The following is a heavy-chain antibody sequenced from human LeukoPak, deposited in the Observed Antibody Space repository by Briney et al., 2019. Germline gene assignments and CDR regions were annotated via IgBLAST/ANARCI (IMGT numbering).Heavy chain of an antibody. CDR3: ARLRYYAMDV. J-gene: IGHJ6*02. Sequence: GGSLRLSCAASGFTFSTYDMNWVRQAPGKGLEWVSYISSSSRTISYADSVKGRFTISRDNAKDSLYLQMNSLRAEDTAVYYCARLRYYAMDVWGQGTTVTASS. CDR1: GFTFSTYD. CDR2: ISSSSRTI. V-gene: IGHV3-48*01.